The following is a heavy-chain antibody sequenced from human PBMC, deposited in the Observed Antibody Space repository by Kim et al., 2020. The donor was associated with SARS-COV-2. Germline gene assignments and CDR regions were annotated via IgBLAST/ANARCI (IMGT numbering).Heavy chain of an antibody. CDR1: GDSVSSGSYY. CDR3: ARDRYGDYVRYYIDY. J-gene: IGHJ4*02. Sequence: SETLSLTCKVSGDSVSSGSYYWSWIRQPPGKGLEWIGYTSYSGTTNYNPSLKSRVSMSVDTSENQFSLRLSFVTAADTAVYYCARDRYGDYVRYYIDYWGQGALVTVSS. CDR2: TSYSGTT. V-gene: IGHV4-61*01. D-gene: IGHD4-17*01.